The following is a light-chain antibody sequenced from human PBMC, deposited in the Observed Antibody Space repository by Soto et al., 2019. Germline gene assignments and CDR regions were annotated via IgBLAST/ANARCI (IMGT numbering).Light chain of an antibody. Sequence: QSVLTQPPSASGTAGQVVTISCSGGDSNIGSNSVYWYQHLPRMAPKLLIYYNNQRPSGVPDRFSGSRSGTSASLAIVGLRSEDEAVYYCAAWDASLSAWVFGNGTKATV. V-gene: IGLV1-47*02. CDR3: AAWDASLSAWV. CDR2: YNN. CDR1: DSNIGSNS. J-gene: IGLJ1*01.